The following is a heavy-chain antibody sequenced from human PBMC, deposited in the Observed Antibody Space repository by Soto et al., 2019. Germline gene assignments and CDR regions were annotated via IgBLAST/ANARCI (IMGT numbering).Heavy chain of an antibody. CDR3: TRDGDGRMTTNPYYYYGMDV. D-gene: IGHD2-21*02. J-gene: IGHJ6*02. CDR1: GGSISGYY. V-gene: IGHV4-59*01. CDR2: VYYSGGA. Sequence: PSETLSLTCTVSGGSISGYYWSWIRQPPGKGLEWIGNVYYSGGAKYNPSVKRRVSISVDTSKNQFSLNLSSVTAADTAVYYCTRDGDGRMTTNPYYYYGMDVWGPGITGTVS.